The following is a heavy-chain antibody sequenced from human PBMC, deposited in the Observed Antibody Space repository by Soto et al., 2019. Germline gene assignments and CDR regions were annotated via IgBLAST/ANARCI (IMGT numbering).Heavy chain of an antibody. Sequence: GGSLRLSGAASGFTFSSYAMHWVRQAPGKGLEWVAVISYDGSNKYYADSVKGRFTIYRDNSKNTLYLQMNSLRAEDTAVYYCARPTPISNYDYVWGSYRSEDAFDIWGQGTMITVSS. CDR2: ISYDGSNK. J-gene: IGHJ3*02. V-gene: IGHV3-30-3*01. CDR3: ARPTPISNYDYVWGSYRSEDAFDI. D-gene: IGHD3-16*02. CDR1: GFTFSSYA.